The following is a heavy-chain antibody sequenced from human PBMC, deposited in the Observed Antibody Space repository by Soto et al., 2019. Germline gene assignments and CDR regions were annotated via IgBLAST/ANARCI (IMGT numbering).Heavy chain of an antibody. CDR1: GYTFTSYG. Sequence: QVQLVQSGAEVKKPGASVKVSCKASGYTFTSYGISWVRQAPGQGLEWMGWISAYNGNTNHAQKLQGRVTMTTDTSTSTAYMALRSLRSDDTAVYYCARSRDFDSSGYYPFGYWGQGTLVTVSS. D-gene: IGHD3-22*01. CDR2: ISAYNGNT. V-gene: IGHV1-18*01. CDR3: ARSRDFDSSGYYPFGY. J-gene: IGHJ4*02.